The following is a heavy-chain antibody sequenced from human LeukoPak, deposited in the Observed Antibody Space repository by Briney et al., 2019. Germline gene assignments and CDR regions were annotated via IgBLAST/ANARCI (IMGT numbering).Heavy chain of an antibody. J-gene: IGHJ3*02. CDR2: ISGSGDST. Sequence: GGSLRLSCAASGFTFSSYAMRWVRQAPGKGLEWVSAISGSGDSTYYADSVKGRFTISRDNSKNTLYLQMNSLSAEDTAVYYCAKRSSVGAFDIWGQGTMVTVSS. CDR3: AKRSSVGAFDI. CDR1: GFTFSSYA. V-gene: IGHV3-23*01. D-gene: IGHD3-22*01.